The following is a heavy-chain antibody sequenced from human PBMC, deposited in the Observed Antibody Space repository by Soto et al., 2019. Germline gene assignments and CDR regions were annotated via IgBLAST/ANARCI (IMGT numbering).Heavy chain of an antibody. V-gene: IGHV3-30-3*01. D-gene: IGHD2-15*01. CDR2: VSHDGVKK. Sequence: QMQLVESGGGVVQPGRSLRLSCAASGFSFRNYNLHSVRQAPGKGLEWVAVVSHDGVKKHYAESVKGRLSISRDSSRDTLYLQMNSLRPEDTAVYYCVRDTQIVMVVVPNPGSPGAFDMWGQGTMVTVSS. CDR3: VRDTQIVMVVVPNPGSPGAFDM. J-gene: IGHJ3*02. CDR1: GFSFRNYN.